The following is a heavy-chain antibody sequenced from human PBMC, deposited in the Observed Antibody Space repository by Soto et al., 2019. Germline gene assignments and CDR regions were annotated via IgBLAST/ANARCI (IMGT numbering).Heavy chain of an antibody. Sequence: QVQLQESGPGLVKPSQTLSLTCTVSGGSITSGGYYWSWIRQHPGKGLEWIGYISYSGSTYYNPSLKSRVTISVDTSKNQFTLKLSSVTAADTAVYYCARKVQDSSGYYRRGFDYWGQGTLVTVSS. J-gene: IGHJ4*02. CDR1: GGSITSGGYY. CDR2: ISYSGST. CDR3: ARKVQDSSGYYRRGFDY. V-gene: IGHV4-31*03. D-gene: IGHD3-22*01.